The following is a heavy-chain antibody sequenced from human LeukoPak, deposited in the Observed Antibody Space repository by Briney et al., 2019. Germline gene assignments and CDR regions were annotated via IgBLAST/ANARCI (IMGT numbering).Heavy chain of an antibody. Sequence: QPGGSLRLSCAASGFTFSSYAMTWVRQAPGRGLQWVSTISVSGGSTYYADSVKGRFTISRDNSKNTLYLQMNSLRAEDTAVYYCAKDYEMGTYFDCWGQGTLVTVSS. J-gene: IGHJ4*02. CDR2: ISVSGGST. V-gene: IGHV3-23*01. CDR3: AKDYEMGTYFDC. D-gene: IGHD5-24*01. CDR1: GFTFSSYA.